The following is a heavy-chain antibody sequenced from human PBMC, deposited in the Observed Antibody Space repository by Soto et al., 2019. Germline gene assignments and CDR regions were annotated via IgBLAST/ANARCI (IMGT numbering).Heavy chain of an antibody. J-gene: IGHJ6*01. V-gene: IGHV1-2*02. CDR3: ALSFSQTNIDV. CDR1: GYTFTGYY. Sequence: GASVKVSCKASGYTFTGYYLHWVRQAPGQGLEWMGYINPDSGRTRYAQKFQGTVTMTGDTSITTAYLELSSLKYDDSAIFYCALSFSQTNIDVWGQGTTVTVSS. CDR2: INPDSGRT.